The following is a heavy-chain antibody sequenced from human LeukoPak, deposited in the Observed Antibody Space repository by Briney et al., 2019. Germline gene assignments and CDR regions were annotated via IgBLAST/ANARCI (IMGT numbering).Heavy chain of an antibody. CDR2: IYYSGST. CDR1: GGSISSYY. D-gene: IGHD3-10*01. CDR3: ARDRRFGENSYYYYYGMDV. J-gene: IGHJ6*02. Sequence: SETLSLTCTVSGGSISSYYWSWTRQPPGKGLEWIGYIYYSGSTNYNPSLKSRVTISVDTSKNQFSLKLSSVTAADTAVYYCARDRRFGENSYYYYYGMDVWGQGTTVTVSS. V-gene: IGHV4-59*01.